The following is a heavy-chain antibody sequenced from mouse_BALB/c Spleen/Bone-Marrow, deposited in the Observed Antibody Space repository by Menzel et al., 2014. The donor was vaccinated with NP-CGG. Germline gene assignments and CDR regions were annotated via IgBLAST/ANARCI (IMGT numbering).Heavy chain of an antibody. CDR3: ARWAVRRPGYFDV. D-gene: IGHD2-14*01. Sequence: VKLVESGAELVKPGASVKLSCKASGYTFTSYWMHWVKQRPGQGLEWIGEINPSSGRTNYNEKFKSKATLTVDKSSSTAYMQLSSLTSEDSAVYYCARWAVRRPGYFDVWGAGTTVTVSS. J-gene: IGHJ1*01. CDR2: INPSSGRT. CDR1: GYTFTSYW. V-gene: IGHV1S81*02.